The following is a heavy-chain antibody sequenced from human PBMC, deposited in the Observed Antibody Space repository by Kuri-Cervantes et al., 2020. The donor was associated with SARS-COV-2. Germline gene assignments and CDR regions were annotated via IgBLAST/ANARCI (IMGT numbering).Heavy chain of an antibody. J-gene: IGHJ4*02. D-gene: IGHD7-27*01. CDR2: IYYSGST. V-gene: IGHV4-59*11. Sequence: SETLSLTCTVSGGSISSHYWSWIRQPPGKGLEWIGYIYYSGSTNYNPSLKSRVTISVDTSKNQFSLKLSSVTAADTAVYYCARGSNWGNVPLDYWGQGTLVTVSS. CDR3: ARGSNWGNVPLDY. CDR1: GGSISSHY.